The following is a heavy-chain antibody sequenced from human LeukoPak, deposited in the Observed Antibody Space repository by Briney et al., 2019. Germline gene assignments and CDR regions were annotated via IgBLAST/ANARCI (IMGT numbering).Heavy chain of an antibody. V-gene: IGHV1-69*13. D-gene: IGHD2-2*02. CDR2: IIPIFGTA. Sequence: ASVKVSCKASGGTFSSYAISWVRQAPGQGLEWMGGIIPIFGTANYAQKFQGRVTITADESTSTAYMELSSLRSEDTAVYYCARAPSPYCSSTSCYITRGAFDIWGQGTMVTVSS. CDR3: ARAPSPYCSSTSCYITRGAFDI. CDR1: GGTFSSYA. J-gene: IGHJ3*02.